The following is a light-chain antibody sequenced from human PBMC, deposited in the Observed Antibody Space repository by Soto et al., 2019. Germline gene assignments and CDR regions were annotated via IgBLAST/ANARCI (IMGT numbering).Light chain of an antibody. CDR2: AAS. CDR1: QRISSY. J-gene: IGKJ1*01. Sequence: IQMNQSPSSLSASVGDIITITCRASQRISSYLNWYQQKPGKAPKLLIYAASSLQSGVPSRFSGSGSGTDFTHTISSLQPEDFATYYCQQSYYTLWTFGQGTKVDIK. V-gene: IGKV1-39*01. CDR3: QQSYYTLWT.